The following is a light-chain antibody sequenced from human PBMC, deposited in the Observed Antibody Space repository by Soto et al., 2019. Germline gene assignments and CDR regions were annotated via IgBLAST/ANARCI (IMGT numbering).Light chain of an antibody. CDR1: SSGVGGYNS. CDR3: SSYTSSSTLV. Sequence: QSALTQPASVSGSPGQSITISCTGSSSGVGGYNSGSWYQQHPGTAPKLLIYDVSNRPSGVSNRFSGSKSGNTASLTISGLQAEDEADFYCSSYTSSSTLVFGGGTKLTVL. V-gene: IGLV2-14*01. J-gene: IGLJ2*01. CDR2: DVS.